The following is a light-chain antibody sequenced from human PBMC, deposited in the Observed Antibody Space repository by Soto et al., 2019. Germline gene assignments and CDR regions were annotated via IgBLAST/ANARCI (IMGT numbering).Light chain of an antibody. Sequence: DIVMTQSPDSLAVSLGERATINCKSSQSILYTSNNKNYLAWYQQKPGQPPKLLIYGASARESGVPDRFSGSGSGTDFTLTISSLHVEDVAVYYCQQYYDTLWTFGQGTKVEIK. CDR1: QSILYTSNNKNY. CDR2: GAS. CDR3: QQYYDTLWT. J-gene: IGKJ1*01. V-gene: IGKV4-1*01.